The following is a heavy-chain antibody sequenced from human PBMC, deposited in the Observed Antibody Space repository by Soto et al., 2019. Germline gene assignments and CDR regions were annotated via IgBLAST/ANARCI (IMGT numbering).Heavy chain of an antibody. CDR2: ISYDGSNK. CDR3: AKYLNFGDFWSGYYYYYYGMNV. V-gene: IGHV3-30*18. Sequence: GGSLRLSCAASGFTFSSYGMHWVRQAPGKGLEWVAVISYDGSNKYYADSVKGRFTISRDNSKNTLYLQMNSLRAEDTAVYYWAKYLNFGDFWSGYYYYYYGMNVWGQGTRVTVSS. CDR1: GFTFSSYG. D-gene: IGHD3-3*01. J-gene: IGHJ6*02.